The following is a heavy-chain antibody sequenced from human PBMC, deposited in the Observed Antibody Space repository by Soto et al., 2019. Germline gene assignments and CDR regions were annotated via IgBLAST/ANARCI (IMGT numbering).Heavy chain of an antibody. J-gene: IGHJ4*02. V-gene: IGHV6-1*01. CDR3: ASYRYDY. CDR1: GDSISSNSAA. D-gene: IGHD4-4*01. CDR2: TYYRSRWYH. Sequence: SQTLSLTCAISGDSISSNSAAWNWIRQSPSRGFEWLGRTYYRSRWYHDYAVSVKSRIIINPDTSKNQVSLQLNSVTPDDTACYCCASYRYDYWGQGTVVTVSS.